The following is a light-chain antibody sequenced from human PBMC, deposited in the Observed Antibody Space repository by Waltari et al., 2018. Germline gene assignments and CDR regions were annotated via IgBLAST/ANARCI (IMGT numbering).Light chain of an antibody. CDR2: DVS. Sequence: QSALTQPRSVPGSPGQSVTISCTVTSNDVVAYNYVPWHQQHPGKAPKLMIYDVSKRPSGVPDRFSATKSGNTASLTISGLQAEDEADYYCCSYTGTYTHWVFGGGTKLTVL. CDR1: SNDVVAYNY. J-gene: IGLJ3*02. V-gene: IGLV2-11*01. CDR3: CSYTGTYTHWV.